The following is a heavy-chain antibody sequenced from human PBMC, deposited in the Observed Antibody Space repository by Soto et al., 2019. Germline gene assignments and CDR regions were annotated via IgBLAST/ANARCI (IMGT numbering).Heavy chain of an antibody. CDR2: IYHGGTT. D-gene: IGHD2-15*01. CDR3: ARYCSGGTCYDRIDY. J-gene: IGHJ4*02. CDR1: GGSIDSAGSC. V-gene: IGHV4-31*11. Sequence: QVQLQESGPGLVRPSQTLSLTCAVSGGSIDSAGSCWSWIRQIPGRVLEWIGHIYHGGTTDYNPYLKSRITMSVDTSKNQFSLELNSVTAADTAVYYCARYCSGGTCYDRIDYWGQGTLVTVSS.